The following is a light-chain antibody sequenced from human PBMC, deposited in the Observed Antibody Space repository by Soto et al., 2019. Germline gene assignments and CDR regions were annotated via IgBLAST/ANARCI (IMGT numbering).Light chain of an antibody. CDR3: QQYDAWPLS. CDR1: YNIRNS. V-gene: IGKV1-39*01. CDR2: ASS. Sequence: DIQMTQSPSSLSASVGDRVTITCRANYNIRNSLNWYQQKPREAPKLLIYASSSLESGVPSRFSGSASGTDFTLTINSLQPEDFALYYCQQYDAWPLSFGGGTKVDIK. J-gene: IGKJ4*01.